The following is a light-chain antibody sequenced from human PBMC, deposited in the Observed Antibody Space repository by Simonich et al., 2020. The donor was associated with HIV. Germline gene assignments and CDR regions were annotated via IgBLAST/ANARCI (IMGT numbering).Light chain of an antibody. J-gene: IGKJ1*01. CDR1: QGISSY. CDR2: AAS. CDR3: QQTYNTPPWT. Sequence: DIQLTQSPSFLSASVGDRVTITCRASQGISSYLAWYQQKPGKAPKLLISAASSLQSGVPSRFSGSGAGTDFTLTISSLQPEDFTTYYCQQTYNTPPWTFGQGTKVEIK. V-gene: IGKV1-39*01.